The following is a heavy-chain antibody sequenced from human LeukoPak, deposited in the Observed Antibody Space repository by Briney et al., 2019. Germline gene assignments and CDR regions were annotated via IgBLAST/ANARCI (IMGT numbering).Heavy chain of an antibody. J-gene: IGHJ4*02. CDR3: ARRYNILTGFLF. CDR1: GYTFTDYY. CDR2: INPNSGDT. D-gene: IGHD3-9*01. Sequence: GASVKVSCKASGYTFTDYYVNWVRQAPGQGLEWMGWINPNSGDTNYAETFQGRVVMTGDTSISTAYMELNRLRSDDTAVYYCARRYNILTGFLFWGQGTLVTVSS. V-gene: IGHV1-2*02.